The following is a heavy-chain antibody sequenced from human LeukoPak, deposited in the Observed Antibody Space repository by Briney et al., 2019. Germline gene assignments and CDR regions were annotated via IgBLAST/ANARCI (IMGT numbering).Heavy chain of an antibody. D-gene: IGHD2-2*01. CDR3: ARDGGIVVVPAVIDY. J-gene: IGHJ4*02. CDR2: ISSSGSYI. Sequence: GGSLRLSCAASGFTFSSYSMNWVRQAPGKGLEWVSSISSSGSYIYYADSVKGRFTISRDNAKNSLYLQMNSLRAEDTAVYYCARDGGIVVVPAVIDYWGQGTLVTVSS. CDR1: GFTFSSYS. V-gene: IGHV3-21*01.